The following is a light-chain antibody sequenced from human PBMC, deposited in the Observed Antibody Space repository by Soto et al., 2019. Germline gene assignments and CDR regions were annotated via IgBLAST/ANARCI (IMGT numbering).Light chain of an antibody. CDR1: ENIARH. V-gene: IGKV1-39*01. Sequence: DIQMTQSPSSLSASVGDRITITCRASENIARHLNWYQQKPGKAPNLLIYAASNLQNEVPLRFRGGGSGTDFTLTISNLQPEDFATYYCQQSYSTLSITFGQGTRLEIK. CDR3: QQSYSTLSIT. J-gene: IGKJ5*01. CDR2: AAS.